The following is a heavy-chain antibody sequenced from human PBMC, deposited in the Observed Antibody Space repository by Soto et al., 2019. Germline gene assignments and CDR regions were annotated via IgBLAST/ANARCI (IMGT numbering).Heavy chain of an antibody. Sequence: QVVLLQSGAEVKEPGSSVRVSCEVSGSTFNNFAFSWVRQAPGHGPEWMGGIVVISNTADYSQRFQDRVTITADTYTNTRYMELGSLTFEDTAVYYCARAIKRWEVHYYFDSWGQGTLVTVSS. CDR1: GSTFNNFA. CDR3: ARAIKRWEVHYYFDS. J-gene: IGHJ4*02. D-gene: IGHD1-26*01. V-gene: IGHV1-69*06. CDR2: IVVISNTA.